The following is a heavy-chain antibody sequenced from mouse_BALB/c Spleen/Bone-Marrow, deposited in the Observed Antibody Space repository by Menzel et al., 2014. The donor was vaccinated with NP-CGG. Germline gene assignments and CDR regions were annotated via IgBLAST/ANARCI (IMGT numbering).Heavy chain of an antibody. CDR3: ARKEYGYDRYFYV. CDR2: INPNNGGT. D-gene: IGHD2-2*01. V-gene: IGHV1-18*01. J-gene: IGHJ1*01. CDR1: GYTFTEYT. Sequence: EVQLMESGPELVKPGASVKISCKTSGYTFTEYTMHWVKQSHGKSLEWIGDINPNNGGTSYNQKFKGKATLTVDKSSSTAYMELRSLTSEDSAVYYCARKEYGYDRYFYVWGAGTTDIVSS.